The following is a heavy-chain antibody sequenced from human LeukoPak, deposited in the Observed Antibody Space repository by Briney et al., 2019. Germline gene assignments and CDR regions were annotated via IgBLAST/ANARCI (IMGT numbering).Heavy chain of an antibody. Sequence: PGGSLRLSCAASGFTFSSYEMNWVRQAPGKGLEWVSAISGSGGSTYYADSVKGRFTISRDNSKNTLYLQMNSLRAEDTAVYYCAKGGYDILTWDYWGQGTLVTVSS. J-gene: IGHJ4*02. D-gene: IGHD3-9*01. V-gene: IGHV3-23*01. CDR1: GFTFSSYE. CDR2: ISGSGGST. CDR3: AKGGYDILTWDY.